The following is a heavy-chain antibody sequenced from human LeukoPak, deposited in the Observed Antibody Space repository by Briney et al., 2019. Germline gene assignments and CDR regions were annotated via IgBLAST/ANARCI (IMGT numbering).Heavy chain of an antibody. CDR1: GYTFTVYY. V-gene: IGHV1-2*02. Sequence: ASVTVSFKASGYTFTVYYMHWVRQAPGQGLEWMGWINPNSGGTNYPQKFQGRVTMTRDMSTSTVYMELSSLRSEDTAVYYCARVGFITMVRGAFDIWGQGTMVTVSS. D-gene: IGHD3-10*01. J-gene: IGHJ3*02. CDR2: INPNSGGT. CDR3: ARVGFITMVRGAFDI.